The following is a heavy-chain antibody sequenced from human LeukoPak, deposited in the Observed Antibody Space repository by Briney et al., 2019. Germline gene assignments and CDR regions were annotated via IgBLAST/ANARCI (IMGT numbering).Heavy chain of an antibody. V-gene: IGHV3-74*01. CDR3: ARGLHCSGGSCYSRPLDY. Sequence: PGGSLRLSCAASGFIFSSYGMHWVRQAPGRGLVWVSRINSDGSSTSYADSVKGRFTISRDNAKNTLYLQMNSLRVEDTAVYYCARGLHCSGGSCYSRPLDYWGQGTLVTVSS. D-gene: IGHD2-15*01. CDR2: INSDGSST. J-gene: IGHJ4*02. CDR1: GFIFSSYG.